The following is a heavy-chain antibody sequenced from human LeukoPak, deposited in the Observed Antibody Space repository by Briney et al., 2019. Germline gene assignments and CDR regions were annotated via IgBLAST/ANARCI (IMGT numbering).Heavy chain of an antibody. CDR2: ISSSSSYI. J-gene: IGHJ4*02. CDR3: ARDDTAMWDY. V-gene: IGHV3-21*01. Sequence: GGSLRLSCAASGFTFSSYAMSWVRQAPGKGLEWVSSISSSSSYIYYADSVKGRFTISRDNAKNSLYLQMNSLRAEDTAVYYCARDDTAMWDYWGQGTLVTVSS. D-gene: IGHD5-18*01. CDR1: GFTFSSYA.